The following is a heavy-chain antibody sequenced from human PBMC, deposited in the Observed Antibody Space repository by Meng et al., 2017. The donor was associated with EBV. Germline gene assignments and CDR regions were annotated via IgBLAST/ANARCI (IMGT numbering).Heavy chain of an antibody. J-gene: IGHJ5*02. CDR2: INPSGGST. CDR1: GSTFTCYS. D-gene: IGHD6-13*01. Sequence: QVTLVAPWAEVQRPWASLKVSCTYSGSTFTCYSMHWVRQSPGQGLEWMGIINPSGGSTSYAQKFQGRVTMTRDTSTSTVYMELSSLRSEDTAVYYCVRNGIAAWGWFDPWGQGTLVTVSS. V-gene: IGHV1-46*01. CDR3: VRNGIAAWGWFDP.